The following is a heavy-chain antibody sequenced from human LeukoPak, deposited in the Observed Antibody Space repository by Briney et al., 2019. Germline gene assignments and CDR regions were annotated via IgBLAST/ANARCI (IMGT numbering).Heavy chain of an antibody. V-gene: IGHV3-33*01. Sequence: GGSLRLSCAASGFTFSSYGMHWVRQAPGMGLEWVAVIWYDGSNKYYADSVKGRFTISRDNSKNTLYLQMNSLRAEDTAVYYCARDYDFWSGYYYYYYGMDVWGQGTTVTVSS. CDR3: ARDYDFWSGYYYYYYGMDV. CDR1: GFTFSSYG. D-gene: IGHD3-3*01. J-gene: IGHJ6*02. CDR2: IWYDGSNK.